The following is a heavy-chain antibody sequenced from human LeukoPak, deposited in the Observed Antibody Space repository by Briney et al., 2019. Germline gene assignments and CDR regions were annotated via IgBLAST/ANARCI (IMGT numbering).Heavy chain of an antibody. CDR1: GYTFTGYY. D-gene: IGHD6-19*01. V-gene: IGHV1-2*02. J-gene: IGHJ4*02. Sequence: ASVKVSCKASGYTFTGYYMHWVRQAPGQGLEWMGWINPNSGGTNYAQKFQGRVTMTRDTSISTAYMELSRLRSDDTAVYYCARVEAVAVPFDYWGQGTLVTVSS. CDR2: INPNSGGT. CDR3: ARVEAVAVPFDY.